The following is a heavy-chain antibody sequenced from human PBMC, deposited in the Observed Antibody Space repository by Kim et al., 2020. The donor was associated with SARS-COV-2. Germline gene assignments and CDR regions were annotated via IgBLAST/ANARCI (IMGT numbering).Heavy chain of an antibody. CDR2: INHSGST. Sequence: SETLSLTCAVYGGSFSGYYWSWIRQRPGNGLEWNGEINHSGSTNYNPSLKSRVTISVDTSKNQFSLKLSSVTAADTAVYFCARVRGVTVLLGYYYYGMDVWGQGTTVTVSS. V-gene: IGHV4-34*01. CDR1: GGSFSGYY. J-gene: IGHJ6*02. D-gene: IGHD3-10*01. CDR3: ARVRGVTVLLGYYYYGMDV.